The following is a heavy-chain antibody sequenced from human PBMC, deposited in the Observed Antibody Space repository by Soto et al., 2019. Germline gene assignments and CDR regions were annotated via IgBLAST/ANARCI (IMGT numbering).Heavy chain of an antibody. CDR1: GFTFTSSA. J-gene: IGHJ6*02. D-gene: IGHD2-2*02. Sequence: SVKVSCKASGFTFTSSAVQWVRQARGQRLEWIGWIVVGSGNTNYAQKFQERVTITRDMSTSTAYMELSSLRSEDTAVYYCAADQNTPRLAYYYYGMDVWGQGTTVTVSS. CDR3: AADQNTPRLAYYYYGMDV. CDR2: IVVGSGNT. V-gene: IGHV1-58*01.